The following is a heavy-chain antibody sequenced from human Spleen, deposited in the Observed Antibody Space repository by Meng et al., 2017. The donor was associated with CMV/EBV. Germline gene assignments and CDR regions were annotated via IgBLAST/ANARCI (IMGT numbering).Heavy chain of an antibody. J-gene: IGHJ4*02. Sequence: QWQCQQVGAGLLKPSETLSLTCAVYGGSFSGYYWSWIRQPPGKGLEWIGEINHSGSTNYNPSLKSRVTISVDTSKNQFSLKLSSVTAADTAVYYCCSRRFGEWGYWGQGTLVTVSS. V-gene: IGHV4-34*01. D-gene: IGHD3-10*01. CDR2: INHSGST. CDR1: GGSFSGYY. CDR3: CSRRFGEWGY.